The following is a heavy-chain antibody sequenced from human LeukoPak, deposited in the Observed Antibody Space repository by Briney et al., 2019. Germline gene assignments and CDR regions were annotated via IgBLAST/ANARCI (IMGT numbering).Heavy chain of an antibody. CDR2: ISYDGSNK. V-gene: IGHV3-30*18. CDR3: AKDSAIVATIDY. D-gene: IGHD5-12*01. Sequence: GRSLRLSCAASGFTFSSYGMHWVRQAPRKGLEWVGVISYDGSNKYYADSVKGRFTISRDNSKNPLYLQMKSLRAADTAVYYCAKDSAIVATIDYWGQGTLVTVS. J-gene: IGHJ4*02. CDR1: GFTFSSYG.